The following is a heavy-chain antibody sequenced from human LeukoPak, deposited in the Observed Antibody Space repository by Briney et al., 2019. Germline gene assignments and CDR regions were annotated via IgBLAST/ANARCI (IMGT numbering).Heavy chain of an antibody. CDR3: AKDGNYYDSGEYYSNFDY. V-gene: IGHV3-30*18. CDR2: ISYDGSNK. J-gene: IGHJ4*02. D-gene: IGHD3-22*01. Sequence: GGSLRLSGAASGFTFSSYDMHWVRQAPGKGLQWVAFISYDGSNKYYVDPVKGRFTISRDNSKNTLYLQTNSLRAEDTAVYYCAKDGNYYDSGEYYSNFDYWGQGTLVTVSS. CDR1: GFTFSSYD.